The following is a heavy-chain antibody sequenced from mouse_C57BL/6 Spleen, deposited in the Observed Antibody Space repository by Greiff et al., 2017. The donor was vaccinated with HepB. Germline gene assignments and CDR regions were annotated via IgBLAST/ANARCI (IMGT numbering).Heavy chain of an antibody. D-gene: IGHD2-4*01. CDR3: ARWFYDYDEVDY. CDR2: IDPSDSET. CDR1: GYTFTSYW. J-gene: IGHJ2*01. Sequence: QVQLQQSGAELVRPGSSVKLSCKASGYTFTSYWMHWVKQRPIQGLEWIGNIDPSDSETHYNQKFKDKATLTVDKSSSTAYMQLSSLTSEDSAVYYCARWFYDYDEVDYWGQGTTLTVSS. V-gene: IGHV1-52*01.